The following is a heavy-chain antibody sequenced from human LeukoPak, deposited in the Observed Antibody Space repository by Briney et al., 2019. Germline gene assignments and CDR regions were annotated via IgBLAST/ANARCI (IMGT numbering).Heavy chain of an antibody. J-gene: IGHJ4*02. CDR2: DGSNK. Sequence: DGSNKYYADSVKGRFTISRDNSKNPLYLQMNSLRADDTAVYYCARDLLSDIVVVPAAMGDWGQGTLVTVSS. CDR3: ARDLLSDIVVVPAAMGD. D-gene: IGHD2-2*01. V-gene: IGHV3-33*01.